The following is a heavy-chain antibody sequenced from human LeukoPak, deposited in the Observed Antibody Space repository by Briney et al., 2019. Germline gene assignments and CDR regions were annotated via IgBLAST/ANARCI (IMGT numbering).Heavy chain of an antibody. D-gene: IGHD4-17*01. CDR2: ISYDGSNK. CDR3: ARDGSVTTPFDY. V-gene: IGHV3-30*04. Sequence: GGSLRLSCAASGFTFSSYAMHWVRQAPGKGLEWVAVISYDGSNKYYADSVKGRFTISRDNSKNTLYLQMNSLRAEDTAVYYCARDGSVTTPFDYWGQGTLVTVSS. J-gene: IGHJ4*02. CDR1: GFTFSSYA.